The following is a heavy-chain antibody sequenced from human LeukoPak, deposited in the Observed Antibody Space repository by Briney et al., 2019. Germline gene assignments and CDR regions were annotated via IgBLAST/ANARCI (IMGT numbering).Heavy chain of an antibody. D-gene: IGHD3-3*01. Sequence: GGSLRLSCAASGFTVSSNYMSWVRQAPGKGLEWVSAISGSGGSTYYADSVKGRFTISRDNSKNTLYLQMNSLRAEDTAVYYCAKDAYDFWSGYHHDYFDYWGQGTLVTVSS. J-gene: IGHJ4*02. V-gene: IGHV3-23*01. CDR3: AKDAYDFWSGYHHDYFDY. CDR2: ISGSGGST. CDR1: GFTVSSNY.